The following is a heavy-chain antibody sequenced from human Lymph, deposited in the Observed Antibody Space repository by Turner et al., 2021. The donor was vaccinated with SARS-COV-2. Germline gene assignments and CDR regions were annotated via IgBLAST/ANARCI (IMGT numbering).Heavy chain of an antibody. CDR1: GFTVRSNY. Sequence: EVQLVESGVGLIQPVGSLRLSRAASGFTVRSNYMSWVRQAPGKGMEGVSLSYSGGSTLYANSVKGRFTISRDNYKNTLYLQMNSLRADDTAVYYCARVLPYGDYFDFWGQGTLVTVSS. CDR3: ARVLPYGDYFDF. D-gene: IGHD4-17*01. CDR2: SYSGGST. J-gene: IGHJ4*02. V-gene: IGHV3-53*01.